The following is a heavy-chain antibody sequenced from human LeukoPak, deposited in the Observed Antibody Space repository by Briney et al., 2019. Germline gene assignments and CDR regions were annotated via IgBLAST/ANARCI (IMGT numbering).Heavy chain of an antibody. CDR2: INPSSGDT. Sequence: GASVKVSCKASAYTLTDYYVHWVRQAPGQGLEWMGRINPSSGDTNYAQNFQGRVTMTRDTSISTAYMELSRLRSDDTAVYYCATTSGYFYYWGQGTLVTVYS. J-gene: IGHJ4*02. V-gene: IGHV1-2*06. CDR1: AYTLTDYY. CDR3: ATTSGYFYY. D-gene: IGHD1-26*01.